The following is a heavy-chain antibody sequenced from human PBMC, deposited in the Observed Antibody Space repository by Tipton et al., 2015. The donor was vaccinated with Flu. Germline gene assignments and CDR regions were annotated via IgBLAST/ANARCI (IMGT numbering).Heavy chain of an antibody. Sequence: QLVQSGAEVKKPGSSVKFSCMVSGGTFNNYAISWVRQAPGQGLEWMGTIIPFFGTPNYAQSFQGRVTITADESTSTAYMELSSLRSEDTAIYYCARGEDGMDVWRRGTTVTVSS. V-gene: IGHV1-69*18. J-gene: IGHJ6*02. CDR3: ARGEDGMDV. CDR2: IIPFFGTP. CDR1: GGTFNNYA.